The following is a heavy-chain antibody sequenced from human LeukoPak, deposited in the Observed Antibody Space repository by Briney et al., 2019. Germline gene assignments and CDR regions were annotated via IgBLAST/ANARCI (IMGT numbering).Heavy chain of an antibody. CDR3: AREFWNYRSGNLQAFDI. V-gene: IGHV4-61*02. CDR1: GGSISRSSYY. Sequence: SETLSLTCTVPGGSISRSSYYWSWIRQPAGKGLEWIGRIYTSGSTKYNPSLKSRVTISVDTSKNQFSLRLSSVTAADTAVYYCAREFWNYRSGNLQAFDIWGQGTMVTVSS. J-gene: IGHJ3*02. CDR2: IYTSGST. D-gene: IGHD3-10*01.